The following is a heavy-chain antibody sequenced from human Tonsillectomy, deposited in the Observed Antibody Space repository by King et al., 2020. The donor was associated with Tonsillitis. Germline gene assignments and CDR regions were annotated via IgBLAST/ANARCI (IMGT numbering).Heavy chain of an antibody. CDR1: GFTFSSYG. D-gene: IGHD3-3*01. CDR2: IWYDGSNK. CDR3: ARALIDYDFSGLGWFDP. Sequence: VQLVESGGGVVQPGRSLRLSCVASGFTFSSYGMHWVRQAPGKGLEGVALIWYDGSNKYYANSVKGRFTISRDKSTNTLYLQMNRLRAEDTAVYYCARALIDYDFSGLGWFDPWGQGTLVTVSS. V-gene: IGHV3-33*01. J-gene: IGHJ5*02.